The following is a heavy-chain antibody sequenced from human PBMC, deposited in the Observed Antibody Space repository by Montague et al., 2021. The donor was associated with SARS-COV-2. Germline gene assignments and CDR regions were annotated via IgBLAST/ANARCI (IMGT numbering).Heavy chain of an antibody. D-gene: IGHD5-18*01. CDR2: IYTSGST. Sequence: TLSLTCTVSGGSISSGSYYWSWIRQPAGKGLEWIGRIYTSGSTNCNPSLKSRVTISVGTSKNQFSLKLSSVTAADTAVYYCARETFSGYSYGRGSYYYYYGMDVWGQGTTVTVSS. CDR3: ARETFSGYSYGRGSYYYYYGMDV. J-gene: IGHJ6*02. V-gene: IGHV4-61*02. CDR1: GGSISSGSYY.